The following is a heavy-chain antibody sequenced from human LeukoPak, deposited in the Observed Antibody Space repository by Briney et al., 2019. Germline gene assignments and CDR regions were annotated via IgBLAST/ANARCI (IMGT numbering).Heavy chain of an antibody. J-gene: IGHJ5*02. CDR1: GFTFSDSW. Sequence: SGGSLRLSCAASGFTFSDSWMTWVRQAPGKGLEWVASITPDGSDSNYLESVKGRFTISRDNAKNSLCLQMSSLRAADTAVYYCARGRGASWGQGTLVTVSS. CDR3: ARGRGAS. V-gene: IGHV3-7*01. CDR2: ITPDGSDS. D-gene: IGHD3-10*01.